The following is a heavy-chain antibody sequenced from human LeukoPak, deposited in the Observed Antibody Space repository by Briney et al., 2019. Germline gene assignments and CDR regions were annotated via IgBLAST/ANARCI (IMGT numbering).Heavy chain of an antibody. CDR3: ARSDSSSWYCDH. V-gene: IGHV5-51*03. CDR2: IYPGDSDT. D-gene: IGHD6-13*01. J-gene: IGHJ4*02. Sequence: GESLKISCKGSGFTFTSYWIGWVRQMPGKGLESMGIIYPGDSDTTYSPSFQGQVTISADKSISTAYLQWSSLKASDTAMYYCARSDSSSWYCDHWGQGTPVTVSS. CDR1: GFTFTSYW.